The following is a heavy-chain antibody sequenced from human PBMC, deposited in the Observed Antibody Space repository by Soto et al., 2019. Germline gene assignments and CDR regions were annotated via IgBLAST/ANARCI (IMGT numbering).Heavy chain of an antibody. J-gene: IGHJ4*02. Sequence: PWETLSLTCTVSGGSISSYYWSWIRQPAGKGLEWIGRIYTSGSTNYNPSLKSRVTMSVDTSKNQFSLKLSSVTAADTAVYYCARSALSNWNDEQNFDYWGQGTLVT. CDR2: IYTSGST. CDR3: ARSALSNWNDEQNFDY. D-gene: IGHD1-1*01. CDR1: GGSISSYY. V-gene: IGHV4-4*07.